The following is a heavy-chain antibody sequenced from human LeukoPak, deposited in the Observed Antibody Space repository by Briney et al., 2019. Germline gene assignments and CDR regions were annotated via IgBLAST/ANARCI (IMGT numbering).Heavy chain of an antibody. Sequence: GESLKISCKGSGYSFTSYWIGWVRQVPGKGLEWMGIIYPGDSDTRYSPSFQGQVTISADKSISTAYLQWSSLKASDTAMYYCAIAVAGTWDYFDYWGQGTLVTVSS. CDR1: GYSFTSYW. D-gene: IGHD6-19*01. J-gene: IGHJ4*02. CDR3: AIAVAGTWDYFDY. V-gene: IGHV5-51*01. CDR2: IYPGDSDT.